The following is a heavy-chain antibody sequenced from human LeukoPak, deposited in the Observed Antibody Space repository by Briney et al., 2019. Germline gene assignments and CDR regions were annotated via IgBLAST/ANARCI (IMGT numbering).Heavy chain of an antibody. CDR2: ISSSSSTI. J-gene: IGHJ6*02. V-gene: IGHV3-48*02. D-gene: IGHD2-21*01. CDR3: ARELWSAYGMDV. Sequence: GGSLRLSCAASGFTFTSYSMNWVRQAPGKGLEWVSYISSSSSTIHYADSVKGRFTISGDNAKNSLFLQINSLRDDDTAVYYCARELWSAYGMDVWGQGTTVTVSS. CDR1: GFTFTSYS.